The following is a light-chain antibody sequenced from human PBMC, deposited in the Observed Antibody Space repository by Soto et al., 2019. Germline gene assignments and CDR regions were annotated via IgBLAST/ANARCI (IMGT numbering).Light chain of an antibody. CDR1: QSITSY. V-gene: IGKV3-11*01. CDR2: DAS. CDR3: QQRGNWPLT. J-gene: IGKJ4*01. Sequence: EIVMTQSPATLSVSPGDSATLSCRASQSITSYLAWYQQKPGQAPRLLIYDASNRATGIPARFSGSGSGTDFTLTISSLEPEDFAVYYCQQRGNWPLTFGGGTKVDIK.